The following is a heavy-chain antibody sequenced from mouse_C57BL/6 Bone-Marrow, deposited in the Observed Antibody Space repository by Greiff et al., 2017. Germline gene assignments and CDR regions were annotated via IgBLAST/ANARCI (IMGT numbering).Heavy chain of an antibody. CDR3: ARGGGLLRGWYFDV. D-gene: IGHD1-1*01. CDR2: ISYDGSN. V-gene: IGHV3-6*01. Sequence: DVKLQESGPGLVKPSQSLSLTCSVTGYSITSGYYWNWIRQSPGNKLEWMGYISYDGSNNYNTSLKKRISITRDTSKNQFFLKLNSVTTEDTAPYYCARGGGLLRGWYFDVWGTGPTVTVST. J-gene: IGHJ1*03. CDR1: GYSITSGYY.